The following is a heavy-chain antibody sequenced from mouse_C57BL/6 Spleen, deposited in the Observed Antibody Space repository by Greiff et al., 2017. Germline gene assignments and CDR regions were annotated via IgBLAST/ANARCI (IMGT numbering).Heavy chain of an antibody. Sequence: DVKLVESGGGLVKPGGSLKLSCAASGFTFSDYGMHWVRQAPEKGLEWVAYISSGSSTIYYADTVKGRFTISRDNANNNLFLQMTSLRSEDTAMYYCARRDYAMDYWGQGTSVTVSS. CDR3: ARRDYAMDY. V-gene: IGHV5-17*01. J-gene: IGHJ4*01. CDR2: ISSGSSTI. CDR1: GFTFSDYG.